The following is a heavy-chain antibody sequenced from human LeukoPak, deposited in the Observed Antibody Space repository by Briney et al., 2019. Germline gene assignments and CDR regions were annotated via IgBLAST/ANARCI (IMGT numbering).Heavy chain of an antibody. D-gene: IGHD1-26*01. V-gene: IGHV4-59*10. Sequence: SETLSLTCAVYGGSFSGYYWSWIRQPAGKGLEWIGRIYTSGSTNYNPSLKSRVTMSVDTSKNQFSLKLSSVTAADAAVYYCARAGVGAGDAFDIWGQGTMVTVSS. J-gene: IGHJ3*02. CDR3: ARAGVGAGDAFDI. CDR2: IYTSGST. CDR1: GGSFSGYY.